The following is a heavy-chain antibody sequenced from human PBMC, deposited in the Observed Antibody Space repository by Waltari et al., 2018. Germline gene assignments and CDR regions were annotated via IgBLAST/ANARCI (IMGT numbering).Heavy chain of an antibody. CDR3: ASSDDSSGYYANWFDP. D-gene: IGHD3-22*01. CDR2: SYYSGST. V-gene: IGHV4-39*01. CDR1: GGSISSSSYY. J-gene: IGHJ5*02. Sequence: QLQLQESGPGLVKPSETLSLTCTVSGGSISSSSYYWGWIRQPPGKGLEWIGSSYYSGSTYYNPSLKSRVTISVDTSKNQFSLKLSSVTAADTAVYYCASSDDSSGYYANWFDPWGQGTLVTVSS.